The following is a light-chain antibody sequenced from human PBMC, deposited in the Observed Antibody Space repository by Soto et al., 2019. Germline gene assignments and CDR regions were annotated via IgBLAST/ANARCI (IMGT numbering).Light chain of an antibody. Sequence: DIQMTQSPSSLSASVGDRVTITCRASQSISSDLHWYQQKPGKAPKLLIYAASSLQSGVPSRFSGSGAGTEFTLTISSLQPEDFATYYCQQSYSTPWTFGQGTKVEIK. CDR1: QSISSD. J-gene: IGKJ1*01. V-gene: IGKV1-39*01. CDR3: QQSYSTPWT. CDR2: AAS.